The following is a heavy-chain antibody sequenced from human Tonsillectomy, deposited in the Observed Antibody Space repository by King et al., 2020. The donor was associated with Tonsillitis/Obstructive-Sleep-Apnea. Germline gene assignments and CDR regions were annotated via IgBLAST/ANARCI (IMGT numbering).Heavy chain of an antibody. J-gene: IGHJ6*03. Sequence: VQLVESGGGLVKPGGSLRLSCAASGFTFSSYSMNWVRQAPGKGLEWVSSISSSSSYIYYADSVKGRFTISRDNAKNSLYLQMNSLRAEDTAVYYCAREVVVPAALTFYYYYYMDVWGKGTTVTVSS. CDR1: GFTFSSYS. V-gene: IGHV3-21*01. CDR2: ISSSSSYI. D-gene: IGHD2-2*01. CDR3: AREVVVPAALTFYYYYYMDV.